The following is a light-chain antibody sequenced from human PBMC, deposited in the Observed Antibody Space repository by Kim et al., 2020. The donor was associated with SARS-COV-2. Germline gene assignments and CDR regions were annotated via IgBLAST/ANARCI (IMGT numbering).Light chain of an antibody. Sequence: QRVTISCTGSSSNIGTGYDVHWYQQVPGTAPKLLIYRNNNRPSGVPDRFSGSKSGTSASLAITGLQAEDEADYYCQSFDNSLNSWVFGGGTQLTVL. CDR2: RNN. J-gene: IGLJ3*02. CDR3: QSFDNSLNSWV. CDR1: SSNIGTGYD. V-gene: IGLV1-40*01.